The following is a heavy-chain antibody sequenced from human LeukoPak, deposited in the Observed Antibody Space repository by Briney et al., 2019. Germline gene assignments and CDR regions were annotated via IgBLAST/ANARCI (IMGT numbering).Heavy chain of an antibody. J-gene: IGHJ4*02. CDR1: GDSVSSNSAA. V-gene: IGHV6-1*01. D-gene: IGHD2-15*01. CDR2: TYYRSKWYN. CDR3: ARAYCSGGSCQMTDY. Sequence: SQTLSLTCAISGDSVSSNSAAWIWIRQSPSRGLEWLGRTYYRSKWYNDYAVSVKSRITINSDTSKNQFSLQLNSVTPEDTAVYYCARAYCSGGSCQMTDYWGQGTLVTVSS.